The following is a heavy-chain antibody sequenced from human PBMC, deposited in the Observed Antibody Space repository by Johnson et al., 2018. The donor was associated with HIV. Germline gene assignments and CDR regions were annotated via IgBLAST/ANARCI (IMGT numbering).Heavy chain of an antibody. V-gene: IGHV3-33*01. Sequence: QMLLVESGGGVVQPGRSLRLSCAASGFTFSSYGMHWVRQAPGKGLEWVAVIWYDGSNKYYADSVKGRFTISRDNSKNTLYLQMNSLRTEDTAVYHCARERGGVFSQTFDIWGQGTMVTVSS. CDR3: ARERGGVFSQTFDI. D-gene: IGHD3-16*01. CDR1: GFTFSSYG. J-gene: IGHJ3*02. CDR2: IWYDGSNK.